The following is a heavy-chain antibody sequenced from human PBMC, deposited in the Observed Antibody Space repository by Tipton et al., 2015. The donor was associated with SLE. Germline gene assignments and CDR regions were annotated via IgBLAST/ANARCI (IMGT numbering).Heavy chain of an antibody. V-gene: IGHV4-61*01. J-gene: IGHJ4*02. D-gene: IGHD3-10*01. CDR1: GGSVSSGSYY. CDR3: ARFGSEWGSFDY. CDR2: IYYSGST. Sequence: TLSLTCTVSGGSVSSGSYYWSWIRQPPGKGLEWIGYIYYSGSTNYNPSLKSRVTISVDTSKNQFSLKLSSVTAADTAVYYCARFGSEWGSFDYWGQGTLVTVSS.